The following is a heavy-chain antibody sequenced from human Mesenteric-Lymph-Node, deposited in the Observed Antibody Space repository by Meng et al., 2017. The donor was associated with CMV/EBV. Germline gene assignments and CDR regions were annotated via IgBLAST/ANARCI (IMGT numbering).Heavy chain of an antibody. D-gene: IGHD6-25*01. CDR2: ISSSSSYI. CDR1: GFTLSNYG. V-gene: IGHV3-21*04. CDR3: AKSARRDYFDY. J-gene: IGHJ4*02. Sequence: GGSLRLSCAASGFTLSNYGMGWVRQAPGKGLERVSSISSSSSYIYYADSVKGRFTISRDNAKNSLYLQMNSLRAEDTALYYCAKSARRDYFDYWGQGTLVTVSS.